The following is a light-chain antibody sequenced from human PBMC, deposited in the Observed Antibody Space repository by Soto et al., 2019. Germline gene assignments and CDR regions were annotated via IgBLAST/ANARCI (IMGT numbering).Light chain of an antibody. J-gene: IGKJ1*01. Sequence: DIQMTQSPSTLSGSVGDRVTITCRASQTISSWLAWYQQKPGKAPKPLIYKASTLKSGVPSRFSGSGSGTDFTLTISRLEPEDFAVYYCQQYGSSWTFGQGTKVDIK. CDR3: QQYGSSWT. CDR2: KAS. CDR1: QTISSW. V-gene: IGKV1-5*03.